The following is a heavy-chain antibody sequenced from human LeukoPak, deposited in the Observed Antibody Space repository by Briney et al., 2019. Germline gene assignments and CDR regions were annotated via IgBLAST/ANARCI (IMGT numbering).Heavy chain of an antibody. V-gene: IGHV1-18*01. CDR3: ARGSSGPFDFDY. Sequence: ASVKVSCKASGYTFTSYGISWVRQAPGQGLEWMGWISAYNGNTNYAQKLQGRVTMTTDTSTSTAYMELRSLRSEDTAVYYCARGSSGPFDFDYWGQGALVTVSS. J-gene: IGHJ4*02. CDR1: GYTFTSYG. D-gene: IGHD6-25*01. CDR2: ISAYNGNT.